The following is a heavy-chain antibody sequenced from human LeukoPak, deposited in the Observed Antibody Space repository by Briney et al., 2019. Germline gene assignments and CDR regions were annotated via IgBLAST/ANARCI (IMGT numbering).Heavy chain of an antibody. V-gene: IGHV3-30*03. D-gene: IGHD3-10*02. CDR2: ISYDGSNK. CDR3: FYWMFGGFDY. Sequence: GGSLRLSCAASGFHFSSYGMHWVRQAPGKGVEWVAVISYDGSNKYYADSVKGRFTISRDNSKNTLYLQMNSLRAEDTAVYCCFYWMFGGFDYWGQGTLVTVSS. J-gene: IGHJ4*02. CDR1: GFHFSSYG.